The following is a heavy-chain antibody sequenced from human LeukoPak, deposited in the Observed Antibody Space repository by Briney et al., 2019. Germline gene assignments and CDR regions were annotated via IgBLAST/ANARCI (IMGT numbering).Heavy chain of an antibody. CDR1: GFTVSRNY. V-gene: IGHV3-66*01. CDR2: IYSGGST. CDR3: ARVPRAAFIDY. D-gene: IGHD2-15*01. Sequence: GGSLRLSCAASGFTVSRNYMSWVRQAPGRGLKGVSVIYSGGSTYYADSVKGRFTISRDNTKNTLYLQMNSLRAEDTAVYYCARVPRAAFIDYWGQGTLVTVSS. J-gene: IGHJ4*02.